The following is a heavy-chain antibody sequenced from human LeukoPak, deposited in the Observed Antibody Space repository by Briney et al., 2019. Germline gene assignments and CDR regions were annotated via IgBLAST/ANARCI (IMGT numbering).Heavy chain of an antibody. J-gene: IGHJ4*02. Sequence: ASVKVSCKVSGYTLTVLSMHWVRQAPGKGLEWMGGFDPEDGETIYAQKFQGRVTMTEDTSTDTAYMELSSLRSEDTAVYYCATMYYYGSGSYYAYYFDYWGQGTLVTVSS. CDR2: FDPEDGET. D-gene: IGHD3-10*01. CDR3: ATMYYYGSGSYYAYYFDY. CDR1: GYTLTVLS. V-gene: IGHV1-24*01.